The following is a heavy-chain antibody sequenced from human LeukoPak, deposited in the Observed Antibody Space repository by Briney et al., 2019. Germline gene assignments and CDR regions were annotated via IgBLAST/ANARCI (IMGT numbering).Heavy chain of an antibody. D-gene: IGHD3/OR15-3a*01. J-gene: IGHJ4*02. CDR2: IRSAVETT. CDR3: AKHFCTGLDCSLFDS. Sequence: GGSLRLSCAASGSTMSHHGVSWVRQAPGKGLEWISGIRSAVETTHYADSVKGRFIISRDNSKNALSLQLNNLRPEDTALYYCAKHFCTGLDCSLFDSWGQGTLVTVSS. V-gene: IGHV3-23*01. CDR1: GSTMSHHG.